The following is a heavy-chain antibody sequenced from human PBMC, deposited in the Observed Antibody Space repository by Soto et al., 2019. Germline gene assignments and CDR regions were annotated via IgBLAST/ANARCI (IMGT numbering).Heavy chain of an antibody. CDR2: INHRGST. D-gene: IGHD3-10*01. CDR1: GGSFSGYY. J-gene: IGHJ4*02. Sequence: SETLSLTCAVYGGSFSGYYCAWYRQPPGKGLEWIGVINHRGSTYYNPSLKSRVTISVDTSKNQFSLKLSSVTAADTAVYYCARLNYPYWGQGTLVTVSS. V-gene: IGHV4-34*01. CDR3: ARLNYPY.